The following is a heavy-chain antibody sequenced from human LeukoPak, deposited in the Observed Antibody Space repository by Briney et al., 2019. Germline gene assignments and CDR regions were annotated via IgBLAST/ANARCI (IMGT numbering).Heavy chain of an antibody. CDR1: GGSFSGYY. CDR3: ARGSVVKRAYYYYYGMDV. V-gene: IGHV4-34*01. Sequence: PSETLSLTCAVSGGSFSGYYWSWIRQPPGKGLEGRGEINHSGSTNYHSSLKSRVTISVDTSKNHFSLKLSSVTAADMAVYYCARGSVVKRAYYYYYGMDVWGQGTTVTVSS. J-gene: IGHJ6*02. CDR2: INHSGST. D-gene: IGHD2-15*01.